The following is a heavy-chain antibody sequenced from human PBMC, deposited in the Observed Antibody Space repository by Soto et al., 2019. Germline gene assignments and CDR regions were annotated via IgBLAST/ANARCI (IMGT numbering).Heavy chain of an antibody. CDR3: ATMYDNDSSAVLEY. CDR2: IYHGGNT. CDR1: GGSISSANW. Sequence: QVQLQESGPGLVKPSGTLSLTCALSGGSISSANWWSWVRQPPGKGLEWIGEIYHGGNTNYNPSLKSRVTISVDKSKNQFSLKLNSMTAADTAVYYCATMYDNDSSAVLEYWGQGTLATVSS. D-gene: IGHD3-22*01. V-gene: IGHV4-4*02. J-gene: IGHJ4*02.